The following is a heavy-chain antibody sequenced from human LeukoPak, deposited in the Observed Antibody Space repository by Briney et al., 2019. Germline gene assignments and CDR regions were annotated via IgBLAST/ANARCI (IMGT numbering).Heavy chain of an antibody. CDR2: ASYTGKT. CDR1: GGSVSTSDYY. Sequence: SETLSLTCTVSGGSVSTSDYYWGWIRQSPVTGLEWIGDASYTGKTNYNPSLRGRATISIDTSKIQFSLKLTYVTAADSAVYYCARVFDSWGQGTLVTVSS. J-gene: IGHJ4*02. CDR3: ARVFDS. V-gene: IGHV4-39*07.